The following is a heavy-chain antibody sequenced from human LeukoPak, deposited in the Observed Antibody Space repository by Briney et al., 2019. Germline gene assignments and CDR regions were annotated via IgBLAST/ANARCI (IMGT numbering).Heavy chain of an antibody. CDR1: GYTFTSYY. CDR2: INPSGGST. Sequence: ASVKVSCKASGYTFTSYYMHWVRQAPGQGLEWMGVINPSGGSTSYAQKFQGRVTMTRDTSTSTVCMELSSLRSEDTAVYYCARARYYDFWSGYYLSHPTANQNYYYYMDVWGKGTTVTVSS. J-gene: IGHJ6*03. D-gene: IGHD3-3*01. V-gene: IGHV1-46*01. CDR3: ARARYYDFWSGYYLSHPTANQNYYYYMDV.